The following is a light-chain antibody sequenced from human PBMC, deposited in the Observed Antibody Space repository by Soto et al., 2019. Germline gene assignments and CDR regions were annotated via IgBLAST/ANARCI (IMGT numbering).Light chain of an antibody. J-gene: IGKJ1*01. CDR2: GTS. V-gene: IGKV3-20*01. CDR1: QSLRSSS. Sequence: EIVLTRSPGALSLSPLERAAPSVRASQSLRSSSLAWYQQRPGQAPRLLIYGTSSRATGIPDRFSGSGSGTDFTLTISRLETEDFAVYYCQQYGSSGTFGQGTKVDIK. CDR3: QQYGSSGT.